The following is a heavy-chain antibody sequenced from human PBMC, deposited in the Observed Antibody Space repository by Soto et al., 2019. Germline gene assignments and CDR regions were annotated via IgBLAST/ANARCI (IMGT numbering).Heavy chain of an antibody. Sequence: PGGSLRLSCAASGFTFSSYGMHWVRQAPGKGLEWVAVISYDGSNKYYADSVKGRFTISRDNSKNTLYLQMNSLRAEDTAVYYCAKDIWEWFVYYYYGMDVWGQGTTVTVSS. CDR1: GFTFSSYG. CDR2: ISYDGSNK. D-gene: IGHD3-3*01. CDR3: AKDIWEWFVYYYYGMDV. J-gene: IGHJ6*02. V-gene: IGHV3-30*18.